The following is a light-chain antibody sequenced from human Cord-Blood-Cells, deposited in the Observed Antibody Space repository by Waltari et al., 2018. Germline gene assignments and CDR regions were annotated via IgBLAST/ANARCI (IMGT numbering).Light chain of an antibody. Sequence: QSALTQPRSVSGFPGQSATISCTGTSSDVGGYNYVSWYQQHPGKAPKLMIYDVSKRPSGIPDRFSGSKSGNTASLTISGLQAEDEADYYCCSYAGSYNWVFGGGTKLTVL. J-gene: IGLJ3*02. CDR1: SSDVGGYNY. V-gene: IGLV2-11*01. CDR3: CSYAGSYNWV. CDR2: DVS.